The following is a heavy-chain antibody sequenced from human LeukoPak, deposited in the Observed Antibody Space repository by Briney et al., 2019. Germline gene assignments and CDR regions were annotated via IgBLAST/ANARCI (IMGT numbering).Heavy chain of an antibody. J-gene: IGHJ5*02. CDR1: GFTFSSYS. V-gene: IGHV3-48*01. CDR3: ARVGGIGWLDP. D-gene: IGHD3-16*01. CDR2: ISSSSTTI. Sequence: GGSLRLSCAASGFTFSSYSMNWVRQAPGKGLEWVSYISSSSTTIYYADSVKGRFSISRDNAKNSLYLQMNSLRAEDTAVYYCARVGGIGWLDPWGQGTLVTVSS.